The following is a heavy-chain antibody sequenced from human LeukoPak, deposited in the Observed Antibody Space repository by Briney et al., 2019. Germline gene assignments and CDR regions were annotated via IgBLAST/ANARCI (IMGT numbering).Heavy chain of an antibody. Sequence: GGSLRLSCAASGFTFSSYSMNWVRQAPGKGLEWVSAISGGGGNTYYADSVKGRFTISRDNSKNTLYLQMNSLRAEDTAVYYCGKNRYSGSLSPFDIWGQGTMVTVSS. CDR3: GKNRYSGSLSPFDI. J-gene: IGHJ3*02. CDR1: GFTFSSYS. D-gene: IGHD1-26*01. CDR2: ISGGGGNT. V-gene: IGHV3-23*01.